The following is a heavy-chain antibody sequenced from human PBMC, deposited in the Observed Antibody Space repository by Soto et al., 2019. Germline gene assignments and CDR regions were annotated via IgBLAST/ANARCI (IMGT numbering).Heavy chain of an antibody. D-gene: IGHD3-3*01. J-gene: IGHJ4*02. Sequence: QSGGSLRLSCAASGFTFSSYWMSWVRQAPGKGLEWVANIKQDGSGKYYVDSVKGRFTISRDNAKNSLYLQMNSLRAEDTAVYYCARKYVAGFWSGYRARYFDYWGQGTLVTVSS. CDR1: GFTFSSYW. CDR3: ARKYVAGFWSGYRARYFDY. V-gene: IGHV3-7*03. CDR2: IKQDGSGK.